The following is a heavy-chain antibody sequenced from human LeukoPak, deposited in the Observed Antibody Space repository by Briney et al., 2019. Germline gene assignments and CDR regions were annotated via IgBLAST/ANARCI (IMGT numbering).Heavy chain of an antibody. CDR1: GYTFTGYP. V-gene: IGHV1-2*06. D-gene: IGHD6-13*01. CDR2: INPYSSDT. Sequence: ASVKVSCKASGYTFTGYPIHWVRQAPGQGLEWMGRINPYSSDTNFAQKFQGRVTMTRDTSITTAYMELSSLTPDDTAVYFCARDQGSLTRSWYTGYWGQGTQVTVSS. CDR3: ARDQGSLTRSWYTGY. J-gene: IGHJ4*02.